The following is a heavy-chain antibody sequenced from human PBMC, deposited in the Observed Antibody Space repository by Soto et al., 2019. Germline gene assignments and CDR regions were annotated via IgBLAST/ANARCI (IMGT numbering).Heavy chain of an antibody. CDR1: GFTFSSFS. V-gene: IGHV3-23*01. J-gene: IGHJ4*02. CDR3: AKRDSGSGRSPPLIGF. CDR2: VGGGGDHT. Sequence: EVQLLESGGGLVQPGGSLRLSCAASGFTFSSFSMNWVRQAPGKGLEWVASVGGGGDHTFYADSVKGRFTISRDDSQNTLFLQMNSLRAEDTAVYFCAKRDSGSGRSPPLIGFSGQGTLVTVSS. D-gene: IGHD3-10*01.